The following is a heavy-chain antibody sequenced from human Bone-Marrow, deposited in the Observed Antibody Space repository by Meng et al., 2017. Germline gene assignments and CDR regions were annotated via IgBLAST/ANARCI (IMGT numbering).Heavy chain of an antibody. CDR3: RLAYCMGDCVDY. Sequence: QVQVQQWGAGLLKPSETLSLPCAFDGGSFSAYDWRWIRQPPGKGLEWLGQINHSGSTNDNPSLKSRVTISIDTSRNQLSLKLSSVTAADTAVYYCRLAYCMGDCVDYWGQGTLVTVSS. CDR2: INHSGST. CDR1: GGSFSAYD. V-gene: IGHV4-34*01. J-gene: IGHJ4*02. D-gene: IGHD2-21*01.